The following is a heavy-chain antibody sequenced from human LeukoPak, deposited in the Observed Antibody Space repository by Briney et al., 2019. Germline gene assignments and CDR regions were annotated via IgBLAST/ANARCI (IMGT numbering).Heavy chain of an antibody. CDR2: INPNSGGT. V-gene: IGHV1-2*02. CDR1: GYTFTSYA. Sequence: ASVKVSCKASGYTFTSYAMNWVRQAPGQGLEWMGWINPNSGGTNYAQKFQGRVTMTRDTSISTPYMELSRLRSDDTAVYYCARGGDSSSWFTSPDYWGQGTLVPVSS. D-gene: IGHD6-13*01. CDR3: ARGGDSSSWFTSPDY. J-gene: IGHJ4*02.